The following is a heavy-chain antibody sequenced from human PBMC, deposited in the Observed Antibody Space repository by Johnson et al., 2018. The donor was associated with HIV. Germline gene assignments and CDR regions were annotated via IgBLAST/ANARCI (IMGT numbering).Heavy chain of an antibody. CDR3: ARDSSGYSGFDV. Sequence: VQLVESGGGLVKPGGSLRLSCAASGFTFSNAWMSWVRQAPGKGLEWVGRIKSKTDGGTTDYAAPVKGRFTISRDDSKNSLYLQMNSLKTEDTAVYYCARDSSGYSGFDVWGQGTMVTVSS. J-gene: IGHJ3*01. CDR1: GFTFSNAW. D-gene: IGHD3-22*01. V-gene: IGHV3-15*01. CDR2: IKSKTDGGTT.